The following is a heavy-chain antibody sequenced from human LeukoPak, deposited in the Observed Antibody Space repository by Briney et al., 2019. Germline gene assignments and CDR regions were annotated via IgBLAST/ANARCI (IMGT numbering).Heavy chain of an antibody. CDR3: ARDVGEYCSSTNCYASHY. CDR2: INPKSGGT. D-gene: IGHD2-2*01. V-gene: IGHV1-2*02. CDR1: GYTFTTYA. Sequence: GASVKVSCKASGYTFTTYAMNWVRQAPGQGLEWMGWINPKSGGTNYAQKFQGRVTMTRDTSISTAYMELSSLRSDDTAVYYCARDVGEYCSSTNCYASHYWGQGTLVTVSS. J-gene: IGHJ4*02.